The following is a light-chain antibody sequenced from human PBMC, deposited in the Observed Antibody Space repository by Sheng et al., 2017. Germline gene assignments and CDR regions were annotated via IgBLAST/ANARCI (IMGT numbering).Light chain of an antibody. J-gene: IGLJ3*02. V-gene: IGLV6-57*01. CDR3: QSYDTDDWV. CDR1: SGNIVSNY. CDR2: EDD. Sequence: FLLTQPHSVSESPGKTVSITCTRTSGNIVSNYVQWYQQRPGSSPTTVIYEDDDRPSGVPDRFSGSIDTSSNSVSLTISGLKTEDEADYYCQSYDTDDWVFGGGTKTDRP.